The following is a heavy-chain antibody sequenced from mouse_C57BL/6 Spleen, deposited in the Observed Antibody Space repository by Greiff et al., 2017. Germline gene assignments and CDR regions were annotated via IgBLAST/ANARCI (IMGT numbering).Heavy chain of an antibody. J-gene: IGHJ1*03. CDR3: TRDGSSYWYVDV. V-gene: IGHV5-9-1*02. D-gene: IGHD1-1*01. CDR2: ISIGGDYI. CDR1: GFTFSSYA. Sequence: EVLLVESGEGLVKPGGSLKLSCAASGFTFSSYAMSWVRQTPEKRLEWVAFISIGGDYIYYADTVKGRFTISRDNARNTMYLQMSSLTSEDTAMYYCTRDGSSYWYVDVWGTGTTVTVSS.